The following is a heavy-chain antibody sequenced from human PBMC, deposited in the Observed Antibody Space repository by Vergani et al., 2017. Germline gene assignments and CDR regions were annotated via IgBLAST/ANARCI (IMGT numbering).Heavy chain of an antibody. CDR3: ARDGSGWYERWRFDP. Sequence: EVQLVESGGGLVQPGGSLRLSCAASGFTFSSYWMSWVRQAPGKGLEWVANIKQDGSEKYYVDSVKGWFTISRDNSKNTLYLQMNSLRAEDTAVYYCARDGSGWYERWRFDPWGQGTLVTVSS. CDR2: IKQDGSEK. CDR1: GFTFSSYW. J-gene: IGHJ5*02. D-gene: IGHD6-19*01. V-gene: IGHV3-7*03.